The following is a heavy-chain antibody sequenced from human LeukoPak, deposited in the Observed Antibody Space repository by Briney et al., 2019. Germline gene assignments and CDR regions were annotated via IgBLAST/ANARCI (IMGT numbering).Heavy chain of an antibody. J-gene: IGHJ6*02. V-gene: IGHV4-4*09. CDR1: RGSISTYY. CDR3: ARHHNWDNYYYYGMDV. Sequence: SETLSLTCTISRGSISTYYWSWIRQPPGKGLEWIGYISTSESTNYNPSLKSRVTISVDTSKNQFSLKLSSVTAADTAVYYCARHHNWDNYYYYGMDVWGQGTTVTVSS. CDR2: ISTSEST. D-gene: IGHD1/OR15-1a*01.